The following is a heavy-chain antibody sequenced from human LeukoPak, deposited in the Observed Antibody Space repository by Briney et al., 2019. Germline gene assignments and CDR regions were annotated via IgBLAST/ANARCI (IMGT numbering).Heavy chain of an antibody. CDR3: AKLQTAVVPAATLGFDS. J-gene: IGHJ4*02. Sequence: GGSLRLSCAAAGFTFSSYAMSWVRQSPGKGLEWVSAIGRSGANSYYATSVKGRFSVSRDNTKNTFHLQMNSPRAEDTAIYYCAKLQTAVVPAATLGFDSWGQGTLVTVSS. CDR1: GFTFSSYA. CDR2: IGRSGANS. D-gene: IGHD2-2*01. V-gene: IGHV3-23*01.